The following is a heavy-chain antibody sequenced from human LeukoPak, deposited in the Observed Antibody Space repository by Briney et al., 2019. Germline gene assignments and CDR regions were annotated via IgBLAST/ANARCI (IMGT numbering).Heavy chain of an antibody. CDR2: INPNSGGT. V-gene: IGHV1-2*02. D-gene: IGHD6-19*01. CDR1: GYTLTELS. CDR3: ARDEAVAGRALFDI. J-gene: IGHJ3*02. Sequence: ASVKVSCKVSGYTLTELSMHWVRQAPGQGLEWMGWINPNSGGTNYAQKFKGRVTMTRDTSISTAYMELSRLRSDDTAVYYCARDEAVAGRALFDIWGQGTMVTVSS.